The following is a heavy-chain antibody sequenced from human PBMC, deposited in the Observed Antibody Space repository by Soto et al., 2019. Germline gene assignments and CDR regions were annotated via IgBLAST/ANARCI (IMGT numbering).Heavy chain of an antibody. J-gene: IGHJ5*02. CDR3: AKVGEVGFSRKLWFDP. Sequence: GGSLRLSCAASGFIFNNYAISWIRQAPGKGLEWVSGISGSGGTTYYADAVRGRFTISRDNSKNTRHLQMNSLRVEDTAVYYCAKVGEVGFSRKLWFDPWGQGTLVTVSS. CDR2: ISGSGGTT. D-gene: IGHD3-3*02. V-gene: IGHV3-23*01. CDR1: GFIFNNYA.